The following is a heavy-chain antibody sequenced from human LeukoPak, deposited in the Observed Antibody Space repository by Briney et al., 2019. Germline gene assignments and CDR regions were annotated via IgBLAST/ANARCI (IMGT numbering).Heavy chain of an antibody. J-gene: IGHJ4*02. CDR3: ARERNYYDSTDPKYYFDY. V-gene: IGHV1-18*01. CDR2: VNPNNGDT. CDR1: DYSFLSYG. Sequence: ASVKVSCKASDYSFLSYGISWVRQAPGQGLEWMGWVNPNNGDTHYAQKFQGRVTMTTDTSTSTAYMELRSLRSDDTAVYYCARERNYYDSTDPKYYFDYWGQGTLVTVSS. D-gene: IGHD3-22*01.